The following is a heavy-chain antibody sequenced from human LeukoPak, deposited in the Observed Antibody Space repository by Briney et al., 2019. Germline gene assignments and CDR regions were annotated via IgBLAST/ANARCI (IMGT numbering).Heavy chain of an antibody. J-gene: IGHJ6*02. D-gene: IGHD5-12*01. V-gene: IGHV4-59*01. CDR1: GGSISSYY. Sequence: PSETLSLTCTVSGGSISSYYWSWIRQPPGKGLEWIGYIYYSGSTNYNPSLKSRVTISVDTSKNQFSLKLSSVTAADTAVYYCARDGGRGYSGYDGASYYYGMDVWGQGTTVTVSS. CDR2: IYYSGST. CDR3: ARDGGRGYSGYDGASYYYGMDV.